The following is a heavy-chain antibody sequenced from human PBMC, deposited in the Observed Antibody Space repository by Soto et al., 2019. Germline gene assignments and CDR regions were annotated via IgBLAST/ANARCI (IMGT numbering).Heavy chain of an antibody. Sequence: GGSLRLSCAASGFTFSSNWMSWVRQAPGKGLEWVANIKQDGSEKYYVDSVKGRFTISRDNAKNSLYLQMNSLRAEDTAVYYCARDYYDYTDYYYGMDVWGQGTTVTVSS. D-gene: IGHD3-22*01. CDR1: GFTFSSNW. CDR2: IKQDGSEK. CDR3: ARDYYDYTDYYYGMDV. V-gene: IGHV3-7*03. J-gene: IGHJ6*02.